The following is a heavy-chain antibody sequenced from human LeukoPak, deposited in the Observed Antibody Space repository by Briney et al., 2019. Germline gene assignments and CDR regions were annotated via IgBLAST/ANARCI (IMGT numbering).Heavy chain of an antibody. CDR2: IYYSGST. V-gene: IGHV4-39*07. CDR3: ARVLAYGDYSDY. CDR1: GGSISSSSYY. J-gene: IGHJ4*02. Sequence: SETLSLTCTVSGGSISSSSYYWGWIRQPPGKGLEWIGSIYYSGSTYYNPSLKSRVTISVDTSKNQFSLKLSSVTAADTAVYYCARVLAYGDYSDYWGQGTLVTVSS. D-gene: IGHD4-17*01.